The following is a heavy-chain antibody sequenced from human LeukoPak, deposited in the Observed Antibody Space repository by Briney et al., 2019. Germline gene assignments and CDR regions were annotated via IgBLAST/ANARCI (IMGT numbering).Heavy chain of an antibody. J-gene: IGHJ5*02. CDR3: ARDFYYGSGSYVRSRRVNWFDP. D-gene: IGHD3-10*01. Sequence: SETLSLTCTVSGGSISSYYWSWIRQPPGKGLEWIGYIYYSGSTNYNPSLKSRVTISIDTSKNQFSLKLSSVTAADTAVYYCARDFYYGSGSYVRSRRVNWFDPWGQGILVTVSA. V-gene: IGHV4-59*01. CDR1: GGSISSYY. CDR2: IYYSGST.